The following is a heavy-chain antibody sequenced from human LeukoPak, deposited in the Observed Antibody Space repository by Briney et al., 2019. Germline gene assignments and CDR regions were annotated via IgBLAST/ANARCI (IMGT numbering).Heavy chain of an antibody. J-gene: IGHJ4*02. V-gene: IGHV3-23*01. CDR3: AKSHVSTATGTGRYFDY. Sequence: GGSLRHSCSVSGLTFSNSAMSWVRQAPGKGLEWVSAISVGSDVIYYADSVKGRFAISRDNSKHTVYLQMDSLRAEDTAVYYCAKSHVSTATGTGRYFDYWGQGTLVTVSS. CDR1: GLTFSNSA. D-gene: IGHD3-9*01. CDR2: ISVGSDVI.